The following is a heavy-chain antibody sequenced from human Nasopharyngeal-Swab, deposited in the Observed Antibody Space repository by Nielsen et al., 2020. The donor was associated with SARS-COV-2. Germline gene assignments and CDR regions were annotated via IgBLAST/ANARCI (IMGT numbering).Heavy chain of an antibody. J-gene: IGHJ3*02. CDR3: AHRRAYYDAFDI. D-gene: IGHD2-21*01. CDR2: IYWDDDK. CDR1: GFSLSTSGVG. Sequence: SGPTLVKPTQTGTLTCTFSGFSLSTSGVGVGWIRQSPGKALEWLALIYWDDDKRYSPSLKSRLTITKDTSKNQVVLTMTNMDPVDTATYYCAHRRAYYDAFDIWGQGTMVTVSS. V-gene: IGHV2-5*02.